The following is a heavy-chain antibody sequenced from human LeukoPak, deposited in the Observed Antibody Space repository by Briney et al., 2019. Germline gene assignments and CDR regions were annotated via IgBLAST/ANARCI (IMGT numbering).Heavy chain of an antibody. D-gene: IGHD2-2*01. CDR1: GGSFSGYY. CDR3: ARGYCSSTSCYDFDY. V-gene: IGHV4-34*01. J-gene: IGHJ4*02. CDR2: INHSGST. Sequence: PLETLSLTCAVYGGSFSGYYWSWIRQPPGKGLEWIGEINHSGSTNYNPSLKSRVTISVDTSKNQFSLKLSSVTAADTAVYYCARGYCSSTSCYDFDYWGQGTLVTVSS.